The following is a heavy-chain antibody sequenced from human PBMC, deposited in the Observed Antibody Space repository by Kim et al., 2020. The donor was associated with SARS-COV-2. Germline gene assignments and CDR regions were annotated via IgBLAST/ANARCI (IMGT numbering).Heavy chain of an antibody. Sequence: DSADSVGGRFRISRVNANNSLYLQMNSLRGEDTAFYYCVRGGRTSWFDPWGQGTLVTVSS. J-gene: IGHJ5*02. V-gene: IGHV3-20*03. D-gene: IGHD3-16*01. CDR3: VRGGRTSWFDP.